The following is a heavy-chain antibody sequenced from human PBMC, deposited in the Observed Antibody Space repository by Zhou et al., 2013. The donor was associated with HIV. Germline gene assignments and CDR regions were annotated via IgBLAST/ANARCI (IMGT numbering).Heavy chain of an antibody. CDR1: GYIFNNYG. J-gene: IGHJ3*02. CDR2: ISGDNGNT. V-gene: IGHV1-18*01. D-gene: IGHD3-16*01. Sequence: QVQLVQSGPEVKKPGASVKVSCKASGYIFNNYGINWVRQAPGQGLEWMGWISGDNGNTNYSRKFQGRVTMTTDRFTSTAYLEMRRLRNDDTAVYYCARVGGAFDIWGQGTMVTVSS. CDR3: ARVGGAFDI.